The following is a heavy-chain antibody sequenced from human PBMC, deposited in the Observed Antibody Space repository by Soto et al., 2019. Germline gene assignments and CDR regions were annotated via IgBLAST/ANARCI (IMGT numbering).Heavy chain of an antibody. V-gene: IGHV3-23*01. CDR2: ISGGGSNT. CDR3: AKDSNKYSSSLRGRYFDY. CDR1: GFPFSSYA. D-gene: IGHD4-4*01. Sequence: GSLRLSCAASGFPFSSYAMSWVRQAPGKGLEWVSGISGGGSNTFYADYVKGRFTISRDNSKNTLLLQMNSLGAEDTAVYYCAKDSNKYSSSLRGRYFDYWGQGIGVTVSS. J-gene: IGHJ4*02.